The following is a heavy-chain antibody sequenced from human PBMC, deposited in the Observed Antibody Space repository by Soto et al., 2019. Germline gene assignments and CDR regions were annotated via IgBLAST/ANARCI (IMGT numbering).Heavy chain of an antibody. J-gene: IGHJ4*02. CDR3: ARHNYGSGSTYFDY. V-gene: IGHV4-59*08. CDR2: IYYSGST. CDR1: GGSISSYY. Sequence: TSETQSLTGTLSGGSISSYYLSWIRQPPGKGLEWIGHIYYSGSTNYNPSLKSRLTISVDTSKNQFSLKLNSMTAAETAVYYCARHNYGSGSTYFDYWGQGTLVTVSS. D-gene: IGHD3-10*01.